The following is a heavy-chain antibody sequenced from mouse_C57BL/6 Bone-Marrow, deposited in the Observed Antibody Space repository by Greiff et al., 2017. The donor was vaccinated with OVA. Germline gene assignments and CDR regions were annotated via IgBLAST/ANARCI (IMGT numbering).Heavy chain of an antibody. J-gene: IGHJ4*01. V-gene: IGHV3-1*01. CDR2: ISYSGST. CDR1: GYSITSGYD. D-gene: IGHD2-14*01. CDR3: ARGAIGTTAMDY. Sequence: EVQLQQSGTGLVKPSQSLSLTCTVTGYSITSGYDWHWIRHFPGNKLEWMGYISYSGSTNYNPSLKSRISITHDTSKHHFFLKLNSVTTEDTATYYSARGAIGTTAMDYWGQGTSVTVSS.